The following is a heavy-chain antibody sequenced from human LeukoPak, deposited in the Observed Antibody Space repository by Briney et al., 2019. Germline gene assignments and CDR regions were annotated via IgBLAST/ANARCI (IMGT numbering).Heavy chain of an antibody. D-gene: IGHD3-10*01. Sequence: PGGSLRLSCEGSRFTLSTHWMSWVRQAPGKGLEWVANIKQDGSEKYYVDSVKGRFTISRDNAKNSLYLQMNSLRVEDTAVYYCARDTYGFFDLWGQGILVTVSS. J-gene: IGHJ4*02. CDR3: ARDTYGFFDL. CDR1: RFTLSTHW. V-gene: IGHV3-7*01. CDR2: IKQDGSEK.